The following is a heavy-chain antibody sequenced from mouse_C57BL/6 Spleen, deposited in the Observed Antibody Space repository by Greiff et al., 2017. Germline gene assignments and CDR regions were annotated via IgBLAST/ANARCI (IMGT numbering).Heavy chain of an antibody. V-gene: IGHV1-82*01. J-gene: IGHJ3*01. Sequence: QVQLKQSGPELVKPGASVKISCKASGYAFSSSWMNWVKQRPGKGLEWIGRIYPGDGDTNYNGKFKGKATLTADKSSSTADMQLSSLTSEDSAVYFCARPYDYGGAWFAYWGQGTLVTVSA. D-gene: IGHD2-4*01. CDR2: IYPGDGDT. CDR1: GYAFSSSW. CDR3: ARPYDYGGAWFAY.